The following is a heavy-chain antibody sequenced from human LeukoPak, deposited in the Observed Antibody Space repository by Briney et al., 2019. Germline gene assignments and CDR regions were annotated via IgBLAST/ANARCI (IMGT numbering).Heavy chain of an antibody. CDR1: GYSFSNYW. V-gene: IGHV5-51*01. J-gene: IGHJ4*02. CDR3: ARQSGSYFNPFDD. Sequence: GESLKISCKGSGYSFSNYWIGWVRQMPGKGLEWMGIIYPGDSDTRYSPSFQGQVTISADKSISTAYLQWSSLKASDTAMYYCARQSGSYFNPFDDRGQGIPVTVSS. CDR2: IYPGDSDT. D-gene: IGHD1-26*01.